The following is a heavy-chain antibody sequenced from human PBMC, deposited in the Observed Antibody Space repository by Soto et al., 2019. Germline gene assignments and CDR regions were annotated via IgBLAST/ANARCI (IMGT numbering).Heavy chain of an antibody. CDR1: GGSISSYY. V-gene: IGHV4-59*01. D-gene: IGHD2-15*01. CDR3: ARADCSGGSGYSEGGFDP. Sequence: QVQLQDSGPGLVKPSETLSLTCTVSGGSISSYYWSWIRQPPGKGLEWIGYIYYSGTTNYNPSLKSRIPISVDTSKRLFSLTLRSVTAADAAVDYCARADCSGGSGYSEGGFDPWGQGTLFTVSS. J-gene: IGHJ5*02. CDR2: IYYSGTT.